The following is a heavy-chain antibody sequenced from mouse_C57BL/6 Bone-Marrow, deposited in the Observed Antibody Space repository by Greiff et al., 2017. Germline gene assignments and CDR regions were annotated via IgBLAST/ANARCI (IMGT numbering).Heavy chain of an antibody. CDR2: IHPNSGST. D-gene: IGHD2-3*01. J-gene: IGHJ3*01. CDR1: GYTFPSYW. Sequence: QVQLQQPGAELVKPGASVKLSCKASGYTFPSYWMHWVKQRPGQGLEWIGMIHPNSGSTNYNEKLKSKATLTVDKSSSTAYMQLSSLTSEDSAVYYCARSGYDGYYAWFAYWGQGTLVTVSA. V-gene: IGHV1-64*01. CDR3: ARSGYDGYYAWFAY.